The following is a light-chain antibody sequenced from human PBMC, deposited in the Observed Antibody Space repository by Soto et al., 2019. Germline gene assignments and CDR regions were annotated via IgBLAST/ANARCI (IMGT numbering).Light chain of an antibody. CDR1: QSVSSD. CDR2: DAS. CDR3: QHRTFWT. Sequence: EIVLTQSPATLSLSPGERATLSCRASQSVSSDLAWYQQKPGQAPRLLIYDASNRATGIPARFSGSGSGTDFTLTISSLEPEDFAVYYCQHRTFWTFGQGTKVDIK. V-gene: IGKV3-11*01. J-gene: IGKJ1*01.